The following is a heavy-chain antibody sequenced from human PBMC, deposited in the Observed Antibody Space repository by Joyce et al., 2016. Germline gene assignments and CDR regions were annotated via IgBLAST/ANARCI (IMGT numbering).Heavy chain of an antibody. Sequence: QVQLQESCPGLVKPSETLSLTCTASGGSISSYYWSWIRQPPGKELEWIGYIYYSGSTNYHPSLKSRVTISVDTSKNQFSLKLSAVTAEDTAVYYCARGAQALGDYEFYFDYWGQGTLVTVSS. CDR3: ARGAQALGDYEFYFDY. CDR2: IYYSGST. J-gene: IGHJ4*02. CDR1: GGSISSYY. D-gene: IGHD4-17*01. V-gene: IGHV4-59*01.